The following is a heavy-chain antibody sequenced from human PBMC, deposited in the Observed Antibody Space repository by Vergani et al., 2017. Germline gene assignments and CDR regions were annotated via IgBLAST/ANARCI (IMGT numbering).Heavy chain of an antibody. V-gene: IGHV4-4*03. J-gene: IGHJ4*02. Sequence: QVQLHESCPGLVKPPGILSLTFAVSGDSISSNNCWTWVRQPPGKGLEWIGEICHTEDTKYSPSLKSRVTVSVDESRNLFSLRVNSVTAADTAVYYCATIGYRRRGYYFDDWGQGILVTVSA. D-gene: IGHD2-2*02. CDR1: GDSISSNNC. CDR3: ATIGYRRRGYYFDD. CDR2: ICHTEDT.